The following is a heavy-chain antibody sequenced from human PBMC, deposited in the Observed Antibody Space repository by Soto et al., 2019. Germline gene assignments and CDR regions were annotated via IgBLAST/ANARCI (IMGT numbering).Heavy chain of an antibody. D-gene: IGHD6-13*01. V-gene: IGHV1-46*01. CDR2: INPSGGST. J-gene: IGHJ4*02. CDR3: ASPGPSRSSSWYYFDY. Sequence: QVQLVQSGAEVKKPGALVKVSCKASGYTFTSYYMHWVRQAPGQGLEWMGIINPSGGSTSYAQKFQGRVTMTRDTSTSTVYMELSSLRSEDTAVYYCASPGPSRSSSWYYFDYWGQGTLVTVSS. CDR1: GYTFTSYY.